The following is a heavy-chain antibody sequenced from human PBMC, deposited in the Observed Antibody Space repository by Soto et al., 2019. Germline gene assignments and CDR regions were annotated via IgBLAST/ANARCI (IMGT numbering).Heavy chain of an antibody. CDR1: GYTFTSYG. CDR2: ISAYNGNT. D-gene: IGHD6-19*01. CDR3: ARGWLVTKGGAFDI. J-gene: IGHJ3*02. V-gene: IGHV1-18*01. Sequence: ASVKVSFKASGYTFTSYGISWVRQAPGQGLEWMGWISAYNGNTNYAQKLQGRVTMTTDTSTGTAYMELRSLRSDDTAVYYCARGWLVTKGGAFDIWGQGTMVTVSS.